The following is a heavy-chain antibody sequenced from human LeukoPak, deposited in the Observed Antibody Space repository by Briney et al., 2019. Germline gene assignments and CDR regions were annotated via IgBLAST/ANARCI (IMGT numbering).Heavy chain of an antibody. Sequence: GASVKVSCKTSGYPFTTYEINWVRQAAGQGLAWMGWVHPNTGYADYAQKFQGRVTMTSDTSISTAYMELSSLSADDTAVYFCARGPRNDPWGQGTLVTVSS. CDR3: ARGPRNDP. D-gene: IGHD1-14*01. V-gene: IGHV1-8*01. CDR1: GYPFTTYE. CDR2: VHPNTGYA. J-gene: IGHJ5*02.